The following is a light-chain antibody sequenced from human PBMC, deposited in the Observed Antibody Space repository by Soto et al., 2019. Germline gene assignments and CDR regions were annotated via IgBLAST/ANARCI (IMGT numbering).Light chain of an antibody. CDR2: GAS. CDR3: QQYNLWPQT. CDR1: QSVSSN. J-gene: IGKJ1*01. V-gene: IGKV3-15*01. Sequence: EILMTQSPATLSVSPGERATLSCRASQSVSSNLAWYQQKPGQAPRLLIYGASTRATGIPARFGGSGSGTDFTLTISSLQSEDFAVYYCQQYNLWPQTFGQGTNVEIK.